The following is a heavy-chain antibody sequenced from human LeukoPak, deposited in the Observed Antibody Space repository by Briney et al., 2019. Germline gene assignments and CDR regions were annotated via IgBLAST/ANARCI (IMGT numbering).Heavy chain of an antibody. Sequence: GGSLRLSCTVSGFTVSSNSMSWVRQAPGKGLEWVSSISSSSSSYIYYADSVKGRFTISRDNAKNSLYLQMNSLRAEDTAVYYCARSEAFDIWGQGTMVTVSS. CDR1: GFTVSSNS. V-gene: IGHV3-21*01. CDR3: ARSEAFDI. J-gene: IGHJ3*02. CDR2: ISSSSSSYI.